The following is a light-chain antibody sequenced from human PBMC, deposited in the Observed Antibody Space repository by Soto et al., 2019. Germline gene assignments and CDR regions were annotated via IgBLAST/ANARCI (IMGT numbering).Light chain of an antibody. J-gene: IGKJ4*01. V-gene: IGKV1-13*02. CDR1: QGITNY. CDR3: KRFNSSPLT. Sequence: AIQLTQSPSSLSASVGDRVTITCRASQGITNYLAWYQQKPGRAPKLLIYGASSLERGVPSRFSGSGSGTDFPFTFSTLHPEDFESYYCKRFNSSPLTFGGGTK. CDR2: GAS.